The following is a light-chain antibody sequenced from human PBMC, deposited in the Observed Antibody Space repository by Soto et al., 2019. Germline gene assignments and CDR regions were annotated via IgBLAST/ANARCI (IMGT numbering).Light chain of an antibody. CDR2: AAS. Sequence: DIQMTQSPSSLSASVGDRVTITCRASQSISSYLNWYQQKPGKFPKLLIYAASSLQSGVPSRFSGSGSGTDFTFTISSLQPEDFATYYCQQSYSFPLTFGGGTKVEIK. CDR3: QQSYSFPLT. CDR1: QSISSY. J-gene: IGKJ4*01. V-gene: IGKV1-39*01.